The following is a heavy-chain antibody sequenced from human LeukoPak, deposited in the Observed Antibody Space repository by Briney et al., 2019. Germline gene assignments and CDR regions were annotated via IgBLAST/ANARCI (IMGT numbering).Heavy chain of an antibody. V-gene: IGHV4-38-2*01. J-gene: IGHJ4*02. CDR3: STGLVATKRFDY. Sequence: SETLSLTCAVSGYSISSGYYWGWIRQPPGKGLEWIGSIYHSGSTYYNPSLKSRVTISVDTSKNQFSLKLSSVTAADTAVYYCSTGLVATKRFDYWGQGTLVTVSS. D-gene: IGHD5-12*01. CDR2: IYHSGST. CDR1: GYSISSGYY.